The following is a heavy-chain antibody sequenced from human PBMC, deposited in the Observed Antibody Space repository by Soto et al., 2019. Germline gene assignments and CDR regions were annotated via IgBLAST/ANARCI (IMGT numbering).Heavy chain of an antibody. CDR1: GFTFSCYS. Sequence: LRLSCAASGFTFSCYSMNWVRQAPGKGLEWVSYISRSSSTTYYADSVKGRFTISRDNAKNSLYLQMNSLRDEDTAVYYCARDSDYYDSSGYYPEYFQHWGQGTLVTVSS. CDR2: ISRSSSTT. CDR3: ARDSDYYDSSGYYPEYFQH. J-gene: IGHJ1*01. D-gene: IGHD3-22*01. V-gene: IGHV3-48*02.